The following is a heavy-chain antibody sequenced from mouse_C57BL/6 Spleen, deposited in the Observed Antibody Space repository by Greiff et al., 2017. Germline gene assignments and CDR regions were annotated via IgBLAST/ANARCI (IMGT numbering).Heavy chain of an antibody. CDR3: ALIYYDNYGFAY. V-gene: IGHV1-50*01. CDR2: IDPSDSYT. Sequence: VQLQQPGAELVKPGASVKLSCKASGYTFTSYWMQWVKQRPGQGLEWIGEIDPSDSYTNYNQKFKGKATLTVDTSSSTAYMQLSSLTSEDSAVYYCALIYYDNYGFAYWGQGTLVTVSA. D-gene: IGHD2-1*01. J-gene: IGHJ3*01. CDR1: GYTFTSYW.